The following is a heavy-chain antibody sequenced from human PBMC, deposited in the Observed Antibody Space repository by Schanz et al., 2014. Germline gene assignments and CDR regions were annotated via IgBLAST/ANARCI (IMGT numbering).Heavy chain of an antibody. V-gene: IGHV1-69*02. Sequence: QVQLVQSGADVKKPGSSVRVSCKASGYTFISYGISWVRQAPGQGLEWMGRVIPILGVTHYAQKFQGRVTITADKSTTTAYMELNSLNSDDTAVYYCATLDYADSVSWGQGTLVTVSS. CDR3: ATLDYADSVS. CDR1: GYTFISYG. D-gene: IGHD4-17*01. CDR2: VIPILGVT. J-gene: IGHJ5*02.